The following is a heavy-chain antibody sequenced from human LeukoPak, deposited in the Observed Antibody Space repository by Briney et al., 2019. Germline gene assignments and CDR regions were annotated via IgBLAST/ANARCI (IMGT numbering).Heavy chain of an antibody. Sequence: GGSLRLSCAASGFTFSSYAMHWVRQAPGKGLEWVAVISYDGSNKYYADSAKGRFTISRDNSKNTLYLQMNSLRAEDTAVYYCARGMDIVVVVAAGRFDYWGQGTLVTVSS. CDR2: ISYDGSNK. J-gene: IGHJ4*02. V-gene: IGHV3-30-3*01. CDR1: GFTFSSYA. CDR3: ARGMDIVVVVAAGRFDY. D-gene: IGHD2-15*01.